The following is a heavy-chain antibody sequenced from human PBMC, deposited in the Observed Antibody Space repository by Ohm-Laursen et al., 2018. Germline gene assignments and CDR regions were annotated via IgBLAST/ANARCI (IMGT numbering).Heavy chain of an antibody. CDR2: TSGSGGFT. D-gene: IGHD3-10*01. Sequence: SLRLSCTASGFSFTSYAMNWVRQAPGKGLEWVSATSGSGGFTYYADSVKGRFTISRDNSKNTLYLQMNSLRAEDTAVYHCAKAGGWSYSYELDSWGQGARVTVSS. V-gene: IGHV3-23*01. J-gene: IGHJ5*01. CDR1: GFSFTSYA. CDR3: AKAGGWSYSYELDS.